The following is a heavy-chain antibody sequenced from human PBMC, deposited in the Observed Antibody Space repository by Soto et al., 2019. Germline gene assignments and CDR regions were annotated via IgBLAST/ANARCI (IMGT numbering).Heavy chain of an antibody. J-gene: IGHJ6*02. CDR3: ARDNSSITIFGVVPNGMDV. D-gene: IGHD3-3*01. Sequence: SEPLSLRPPVSGVTIRSHCWSLIRQTPGKGLEWIGYIYYSGSTNYNPSLKSRVTISVDTSKNQFSLKLSSVTAADTAVYYCARDNSSITIFGVVPNGMDVWGQGTTVNVS. CDR1: GVTIRSHC. V-gene: IGHV4-59*11. CDR2: IYYSGST.